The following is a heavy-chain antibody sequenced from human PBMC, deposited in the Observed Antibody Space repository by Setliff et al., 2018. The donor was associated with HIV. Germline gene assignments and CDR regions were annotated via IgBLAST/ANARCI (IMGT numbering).Heavy chain of an antibody. CDR1: GGSFSGHY. J-gene: IGHJ3*02. Sequence: SETLSLTCGVSGGSFSGHYWSWIRQTPGKGLEWIGEISQNGDTNYNPSLTRRVILSVDSSKKQVSLKLSSVTAADSAVYYCARVFPPIRGAPFGTPPGAFDIWAKGQWSPSPQ. CDR3: ARVFPPIRGAPFGTPPGAFDI. CDR2: ISQNGDT. V-gene: IGHV4-34*01. D-gene: IGHD2-15*01.